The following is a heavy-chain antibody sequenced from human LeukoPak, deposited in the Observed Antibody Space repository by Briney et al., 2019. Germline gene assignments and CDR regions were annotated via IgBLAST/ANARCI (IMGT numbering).Heavy chain of an antibody. CDR3: ARADYYDSSGYYFLDY. V-gene: IGHV4-61*02. CDR1: GDSISSGDYY. CDR2: ISSSGST. Sequence: SQTLSLTCTVSGDSISSGDYYWSWIRQPAGKGLEWIGRISSSGSTSYNPSLKSRVTISLDTSKNQFSLKLSSVTAADTAVYYCARADYYDSSGYYFLDYWGQGTLVTVSS. J-gene: IGHJ4*02. D-gene: IGHD3-22*01.